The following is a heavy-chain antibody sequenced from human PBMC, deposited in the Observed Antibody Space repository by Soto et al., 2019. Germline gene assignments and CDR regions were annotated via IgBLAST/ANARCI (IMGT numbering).Heavy chain of an antibody. D-gene: IGHD2-15*01. CDR1: GFTFGDYA. CDR3: TRVLGYCSGGSCCFGRTNAFDI. CDR2: IRSKTYGGTT. V-gene: IGHV3-49*03. J-gene: IGHJ3*02. Sequence: EVQLVESGGGLVQPGRSLRLSCTASGFTFGDYAMSWFRQAPGKGLEWVGFIRSKTYGGTTEYAASVKGRFTISRDDSKSITYLQMNSLKPEDTAVYYCTRVLGYCSGGSCCFGRTNAFDIWGQGTMVRVSS.